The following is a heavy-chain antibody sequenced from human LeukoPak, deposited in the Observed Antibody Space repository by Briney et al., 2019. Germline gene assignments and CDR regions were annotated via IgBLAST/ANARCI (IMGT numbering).Heavy chain of an antibody. CDR2: INPNSGGT. CDR1: GYTFTNYY. CDR3: ARGYCTGGSCSGAWFDP. D-gene: IGHD2-15*01. V-gene: IGHV1-2*02. Sequence: ASVKVSCKASGYTFTNYYMHWVRQAPGQGLEWMGWINPNSGGTNYAQNFQGRVTMTRDTSISTAYIELSSLRSDDTAVYYCARGYCTGGSCSGAWFDPWGQGTLVTVSS. J-gene: IGHJ5*02.